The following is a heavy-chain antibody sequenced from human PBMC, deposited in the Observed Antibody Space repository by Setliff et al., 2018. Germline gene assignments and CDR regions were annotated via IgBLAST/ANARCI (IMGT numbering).Heavy chain of an antibody. V-gene: IGHV4-59*02. J-gene: IGHJ1*01. CDR1: GGSVSPYF. Sequence: PSETLSLTCTVSGGSVSPYFWSWIRQPPGKGLEWIGYIYHNGNTNFNPSLKSRVNMSVDTSNNQFVLNLKAVTAADTAVYYCARVDFTMLQGVLGQWGQGTLVTVSS. CDR3: ARVDFTMLQGVLGQ. D-gene: IGHD3-10*01. CDR2: IYHNGNT.